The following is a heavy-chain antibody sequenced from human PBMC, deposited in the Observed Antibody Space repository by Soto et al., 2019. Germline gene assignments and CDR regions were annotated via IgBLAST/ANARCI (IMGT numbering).Heavy chain of an antibody. CDR1: GGTFGSYA. CDR2: IIPIFGTA. CDR3: ARKELLTSFVFQH. V-gene: IGHV1-69*13. Sequence: SVKVSCKASGGTFGSYAISWVRQAPGQGLEWMGGIIPIFGTANYAQKFQGRVTITADESTSTAYMELSSLRSEDTAVYYCARKELLTSFVFQHWGQGTLVTVSS. D-gene: IGHD1-26*01. J-gene: IGHJ1*01.